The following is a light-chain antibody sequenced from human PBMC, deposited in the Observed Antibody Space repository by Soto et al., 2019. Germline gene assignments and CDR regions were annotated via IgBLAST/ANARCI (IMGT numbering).Light chain of an antibody. CDR3: QQRSNWPPSIT. CDR2: DTY. V-gene: IGKV3-11*01. CDR1: QSVDNS. Sequence: EIVFTQSPATRSLFPGERATLSCRAGQSVDNSLAWYQQKPGQASSHLIYDTYNRATGIPDRYSGSGSGIDFTLTIRSLDLEDFALYYCQQRSNWPPSITFGQGTRLEIK. J-gene: IGKJ5*01.